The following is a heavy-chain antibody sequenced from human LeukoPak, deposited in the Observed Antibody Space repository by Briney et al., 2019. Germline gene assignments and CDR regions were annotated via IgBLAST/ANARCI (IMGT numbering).Heavy chain of an antibody. CDR3: ARVLKAPYYDFWSGYSPKEYYFDY. Sequence: ASVKVSCKASGYTFTSYYMHWVRQAPGQGLEWMGIINPSGGSTSYAQKFQGRVTMTRDTSTSTVYMELRSLRSDDTAVYYCARVLKAPYYDFWSGYSPKEYYFDYWGQGTLVTVSS. V-gene: IGHV1-46*01. D-gene: IGHD3-3*01. J-gene: IGHJ4*02. CDR2: INPSGGST. CDR1: GYTFTSYY.